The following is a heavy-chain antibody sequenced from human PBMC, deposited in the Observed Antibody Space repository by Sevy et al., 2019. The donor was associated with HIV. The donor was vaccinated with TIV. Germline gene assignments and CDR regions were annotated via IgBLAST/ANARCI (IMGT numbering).Heavy chain of an antibody. CDR3: TRGRTPVRGTSAYYFDY. CDR2: IRSKPNNYAT. CDR1: GFTFSGSA. D-gene: IGHD3-10*01. Sequence: GGSLRLSCVASGFTFSGSAMHWVRQASGKGLEWVGHIRSKPNNYATAYAALVKGRFTISRDDSKNTAYLQMNSLKTEDTAVYYCTRGRTPVRGTSAYYFDYWGLGTLVTVSS. V-gene: IGHV3-73*01. J-gene: IGHJ4*02.